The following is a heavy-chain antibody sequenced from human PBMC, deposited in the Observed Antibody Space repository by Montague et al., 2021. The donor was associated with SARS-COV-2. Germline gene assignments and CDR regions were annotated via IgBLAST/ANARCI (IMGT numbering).Heavy chain of an antibody. D-gene: IGHD3-22*01. Sequence: SVKVSCKVSEYSLSESSLQVHWVRQAPGKGLEWMGEFDSQDGETTYAQKFQGRLTMTEDRSTDTVYMELSSLRSDDTAVYYCATLGLEVITYAFEIWGQGTMVTVSS. CDR1: EYSLSESS. CDR3: ATLGLEVITYAFEI. CDR2: FDSQDGET. J-gene: IGHJ3*02. V-gene: IGHV1-24*01.